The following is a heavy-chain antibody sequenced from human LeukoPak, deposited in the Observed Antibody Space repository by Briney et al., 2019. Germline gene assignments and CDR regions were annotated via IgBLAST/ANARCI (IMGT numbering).Heavy chain of an antibody. J-gene: IGHJ4*02. CDR1: GYSISSSNW. CDR3: ARVDVAAAGHTPFDY. V-gene: IGHV4-28*03. CDR2: IYYSGNT. D-gene: IGHD6-13*01. Sequence: TSDTLSLTCAVSGYSISSSNWWGWIRQPPGKGLEWIGYIYYSGNTYYNPSLKSRVTMSVDTSKNQFSLKLSSVTAVDTAVYYCARVDVAAAGHTPFDYWGQGTLVTVSS.